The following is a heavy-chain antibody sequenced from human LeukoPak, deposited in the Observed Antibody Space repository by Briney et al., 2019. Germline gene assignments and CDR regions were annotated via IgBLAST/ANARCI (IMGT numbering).Heavy chain of an antibody. CDR1: GYTFTDYY. Sequence: GASVKVSCKASGYTFTDYYMHWVRQAPGQGLEWMGWINPNSGGTNYAQKFQGRVTMTRDTPISTGYMELSRLTSDDTAVYYCAIVGVMATIRGWFDPWGQGTLVTVSS. CDR3: AIVGVMATIRGWFDP. CDR2: INPNSGGT. V-gene: IGHV1-2*02. D-gene: IGHD5-24*01. J-gene: IGHJ5*02.